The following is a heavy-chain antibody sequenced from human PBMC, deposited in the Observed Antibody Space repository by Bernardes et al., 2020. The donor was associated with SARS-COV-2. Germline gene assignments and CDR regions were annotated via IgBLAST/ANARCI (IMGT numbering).Heavy chain of an antibody. D-gene: IGHD3-3*01. CDR2: ISPYNDDT. J-gene: IGHJ4*02. CDR3: ARQASYDFWTGSHYLDY. V-gene: IGHV1-18*01. CDR1: GYTFTNYG. Sequence: ASVKVSCMASGYTFTNYGLTWVRQAPGQGLEWLGWISPYNDDTHSAQNLQGRVTMTTETSTSTAYMELRSLISDDTAVYYCARQASYDFWTGSHYLDYWGQGTPVTVSS.